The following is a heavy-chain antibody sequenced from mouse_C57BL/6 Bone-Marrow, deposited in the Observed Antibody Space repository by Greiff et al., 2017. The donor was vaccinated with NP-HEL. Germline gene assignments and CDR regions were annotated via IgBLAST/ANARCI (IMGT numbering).Heavy chain of an antibody. CDR3: ARDYGRGIYYAMDY. CDR2: IDPSDSYT. CDR1: GYTFTSYW. J-gene: IGHJ4*01. Sequence: VKLKQPGAELVKPGASVKLSCKASGYTFTSYWMQWVKQRPGQGLEWIGEIDPSDSYTNYNQKFKGKATLTVDTSSSTAYMQLSSLTSESSAVYYCARDYGRGIYYAMDYWGQGTSVPVSS. D-gene: IGHD1-1*01. V-gene: IGHV1-50*01.